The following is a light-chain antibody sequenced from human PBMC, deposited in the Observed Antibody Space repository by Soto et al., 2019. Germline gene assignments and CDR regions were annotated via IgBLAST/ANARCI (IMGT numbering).Light chain of an antibody. CDR2: RNS. Sequence: QAVVTQPPSASGTPGQRVTISCSGSSSNIGSNYVYWYQQLPGTVPQLLIYRNSERPSGVPDRFSGSKSGTSASLGISGLRSEDEDDYYCAAWDDSLSGVVFGGGTKLTVL. J-gene: IGLJ2*01. V-gene: IGLV1-47*01. CDR3: AAWDDSLSGVV. CDR1: SSNIGSNY.